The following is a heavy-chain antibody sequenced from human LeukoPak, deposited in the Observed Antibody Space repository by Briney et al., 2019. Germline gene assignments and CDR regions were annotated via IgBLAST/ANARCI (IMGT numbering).Heavy chain of an antibody. D-gene: IGHD1-26*01. J-gene: IGHJ3*02. V-gene: IGHV3-53*01. CDR1: GFTVTTHY. CDR2: IYAGGDT. CDR3: ARVNSGLDAFDI. Sequence: GGSLRLSCAASGFTVTTHYMTWVRQAPGKGLEWVSVIYAGGDTYYADSVKGRFIISRDDSKDNLYLQMNRLRAEDTAVYYCARVNSGLDAFDIWGQGTMVTVSS.